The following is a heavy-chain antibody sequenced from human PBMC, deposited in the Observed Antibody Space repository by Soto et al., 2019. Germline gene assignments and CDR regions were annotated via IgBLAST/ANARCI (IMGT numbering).Heavy chain of an antibody. CDR2: VDPNDSFA. J-gene: IGHJ4*02. CDR3: ARHQSGSGNSNFDF. CDR1: EYSFRIYW. D-gene: IGHD3-10*01. V-gene: IGHV5-10-1*01. Sequence: GESLKISCQAFEYSFRIYWISWVRQKPGAGLEWMGRVDPNDSFATYSPSFEGHVSISVDKSTNIVYLQWRSLRASDTATYYCARHQSGSGNSNFDFLGQGTAVTVSS.